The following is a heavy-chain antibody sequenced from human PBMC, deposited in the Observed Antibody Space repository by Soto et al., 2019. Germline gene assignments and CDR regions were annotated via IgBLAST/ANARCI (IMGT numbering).Heavy chain of an antibody. Sequence: QVQLVQSGPEVKKPGSAVKVSCKASGDTLSRYGITWVRQAPGQGLEWMGTIIPVSTTTNYAQKFHGRVTTSADESTRAAYMALSSLRSADSAVYHCARKRYGCTNSSFTSYYYYGVDWWGQGTTVTVSS. V-gene: IGHV1-69*15. CDR3: ARKRYGCTNSSFTSYYYYGVDW. CDR1: GDTLSRYG. D-gene: IGHD3-22*01. CDR2: IIPVSTTT. J-gene: IGHJ6*02.